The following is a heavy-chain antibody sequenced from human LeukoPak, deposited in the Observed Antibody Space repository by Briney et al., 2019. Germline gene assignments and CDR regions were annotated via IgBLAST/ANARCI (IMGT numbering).Heavy chain of an antibody. V-gene: IGHV3-7*01. CDR2: IKQDGSEK. CDR3: ARREKAYYYYYYMDV. CDR1: GFTFSSYW. Sequence: GGSLRLSCAASGFTFSSYWMSWVRQAPGKGLEWVANIKQDGSEKYYVDSVKGRFTISRDNAKNSLYLQMNSLRAEDTAVYYCARREKAYYYYYYMDVWGKGTTVTVSS. J-gene: IGHJ6*03.